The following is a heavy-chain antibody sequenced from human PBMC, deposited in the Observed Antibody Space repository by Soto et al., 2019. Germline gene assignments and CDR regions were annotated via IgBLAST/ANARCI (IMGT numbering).Heavy chain of an antibody. V-gene: IGHV4-30-2*01. CDR2: IYHSGNT. CDR3: VRVTDR. CDR1: GGSISSGGYS. Sequence: QLQLQESGSGLVKPSQTLSLTCAVSGGSISSGGYSWSWIRQPPGKGLEWIVYIYHSGNTYYNIYRNSRVTITVDRSKNQCSLKLSSVTAADTGVYYCVRVTDRWGKGTLVTVSS. J-gene: IGHJ5*02.